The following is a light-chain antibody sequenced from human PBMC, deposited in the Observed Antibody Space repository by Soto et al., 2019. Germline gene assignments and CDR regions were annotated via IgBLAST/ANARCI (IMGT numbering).Light chain of an antibody. J-gene: IGKJ4*01. V-gene: IGKV3-20*01. CDR2: GAS. Sequence: XSLSPGERATLSCRASQSVTSSSLAWYQQKPGQAPRLLXYGASRRATGIPDRFSGSGSGTDFTLTISRLEPQDFAMYYCHQYGSSPLTFGGGTKVEIK. CDR3: HQYGSSPLT. CDR1: QSVTSSS.